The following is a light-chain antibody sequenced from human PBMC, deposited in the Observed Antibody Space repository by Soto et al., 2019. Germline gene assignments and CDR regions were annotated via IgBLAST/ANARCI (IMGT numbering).Light chain of an antibody. Sequence: DIQMTQSPSTLSASVGDRVSITCRASQSISSWLAWYQQRPGQAPNLLIYQASTLQSGVPSRFSGRGSGTEFTLTISGLQPDDFATYYCQQYNSYGLTFGGGTKVEIK. V-gene: IGKV1-5*03. J-gene: IGKJ4*01. CDR3: QQYNSYGLT. CDR1: QSISSW. CDR2: QAS.